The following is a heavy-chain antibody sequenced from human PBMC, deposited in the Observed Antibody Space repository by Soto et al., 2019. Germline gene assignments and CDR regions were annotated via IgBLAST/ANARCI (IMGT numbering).Heavy chain of an antibody. CDR3: ARCDYGDYVLEGGAFDI. CDR2: IYHSGST. CDR1: SGSISSSNW. Sequence: QVQLQESGPGLVKPSGTLSLTCAVSSGSISSSNWWSWVRQPPGKGLEWIGEIYHSGSTNYNPSLKSRVTISVDKSKNQFSLKLSSVTAADTAVYYCARCDYGDYVLEGGAFDIWGQGTMVTVSS. D-gene: IGHD4-17*01. V-gene: IGHV4-4*02. J-gene: IGHJ3*02.